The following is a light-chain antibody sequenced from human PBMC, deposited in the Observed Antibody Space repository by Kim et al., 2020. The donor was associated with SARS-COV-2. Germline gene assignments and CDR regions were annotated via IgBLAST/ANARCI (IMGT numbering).Light chain of an antibody. CDR3: NSRDSSGNHV. CDR2: GKN. Sequence: SSELTQDPTEYVALRQTVTITYQGDNLRSYYASWYQQKPGQAPVLVIYGKNNRPSGIPDRFSVSSSGNTASLTITGAQAEDEADYYCNSRDSSGNHVFGTGTKITVL. V-gene: IGLV3-19*01. CDR1: NLRSYY. J-gene: IGLJ1*01.